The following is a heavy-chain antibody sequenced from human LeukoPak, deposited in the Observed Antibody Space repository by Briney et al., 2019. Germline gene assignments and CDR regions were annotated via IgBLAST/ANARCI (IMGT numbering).Heavy chain of an antibody. D-gene: IGHD7-27*01. CDR3: ARVSSNWDRTLFDY. V-gene: IGHV4-31*03. CDR2: IYYSGST. J-gene: IGHJ4*02. CDR1: GGSISSGGYY. Sequence: PSQTLSLTCTVSGGSISSGGYYWSWIRQHPGKGLEWIEYIYYSGSTYYNPSLKSRVTISVDTSKNQFSLKLSSVTAADTAVYYCARVSSNWDRTLFDYWGQGTLVTVSS.